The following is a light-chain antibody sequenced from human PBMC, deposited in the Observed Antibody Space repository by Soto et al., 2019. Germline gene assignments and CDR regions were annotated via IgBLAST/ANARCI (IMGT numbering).Light chain of an antibody. CDR1: SSDVGSYNL. J-gene: IGLJ2*01. V-gene: IGLV2-23*01. CDR3: CSSAGSTTQ. CDR2: EGS. Sequence: QSALTQPASVSGSPGQSITISCTGTSSDVGSYNLVSWYQQHPGKAPKLMIYEGSKRPSGVSNRFSGSKSGNTASLTISGLQAEDEADYYCCSSAGSTTQLGGGTKLPLL.